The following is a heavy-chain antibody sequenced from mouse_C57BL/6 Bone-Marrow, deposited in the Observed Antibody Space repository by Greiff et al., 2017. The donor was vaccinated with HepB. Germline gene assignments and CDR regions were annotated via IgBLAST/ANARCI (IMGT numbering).Heavy chain of an antibody. CDR1: GFTFSSYA. V-gene: IGHV5-4*01. J-gene: IGHJ4*01. CDR2: ISDGGSYT. D-gene: IGHD3-3*01. Sequence: EVQLVESGGGLVKPGGSLKLSCAASGFTFSSYAMSWVRQTPEKRLEWVATISDGGSYTYYPDNVKGRFTISRDNAKNNLYLQMSHLKSEDTAMYYCARDRGDTLMDYWGQGTSVTVSS. CDR3: ARDRGDTLMDY.